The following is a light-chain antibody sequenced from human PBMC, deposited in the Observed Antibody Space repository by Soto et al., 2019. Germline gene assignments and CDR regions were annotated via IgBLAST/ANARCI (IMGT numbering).Light chain of an antibody. J-gene: IGKJ1*01. CDR3: QQSYSTPPT. V-gene: IGKV1-39*01. Sequence: DIPITQYTSSLSSSVGDRVTITCRASQSISSYLNWYQQKPGKAPKLLIYAASSLQSGVPSRFSGSGSGTDFTLTISSLQPEDFATYYCQQSYSTPPTFGQGTKVDI. CDR1: QSISSY. CDR2: AAS.